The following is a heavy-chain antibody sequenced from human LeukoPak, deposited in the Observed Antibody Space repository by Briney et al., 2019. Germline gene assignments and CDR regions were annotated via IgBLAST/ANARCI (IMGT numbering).Heavy chain of an antibody. CDR1: GFTFSNYD. CDR3: AKSLSGTYFNFDY. D-gene: IGHD1-26*01. J-gene: IGHJ4*02. Sequence: GGSLRLSCAASGFTFSNYDMSWVRQAPGKGLEWVSTSTGSGGTTYYADSVKGRFTISRDNSKNTLYLQMNSLRAEDTALYYCAKSLSGTYFNFDYWGQGTLVTVSS. V-gene: IGHV3-23*01. CDR2: STGSGGTT.